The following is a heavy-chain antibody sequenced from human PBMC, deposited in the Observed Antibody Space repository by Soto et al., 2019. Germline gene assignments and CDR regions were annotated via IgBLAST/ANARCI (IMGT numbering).Heavy chain of an antibody. V-gene: IGHV3-30*03. D-gene: IGHD1-26*01. CDR3: ASRPVVGGDDAFDI. CDR1: GFTFSSYG. Sequence: QVQLVESGGGVVQPGRSLRLSCAASGFTFSSYGMHWVRQAPGKGLEWVAVISYDGSNKYYADSVKGRFTISRDNSKNTLYLQMNSLRAEDTAVYYCASRPVVGGDDAFDIWGQGTMVTVSS. CDR2: ISYDGSNK. J-gene: IGHJ3*02.